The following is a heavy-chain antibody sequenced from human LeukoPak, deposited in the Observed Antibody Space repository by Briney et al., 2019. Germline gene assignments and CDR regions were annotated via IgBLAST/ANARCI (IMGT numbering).Heavy chain of an antibody. V-gene: IGHV3-23*01. J-gene: IGHJ4*02. Sequence: PGGSLRLSCAASGFTFSSSAMTWVRQAPGKGLEWVSAISDSGRSTIYTDSVKDRFTISRDNSKNTLYLQMNSLRAEDTAVYYCATGGSYAPLDYWGQGTLVTVSS. CDR1: GFTFSSSA. CDR3: ATGGSYAPLDY. CDR2: ISDSGRST. D-gene: IGHD1-26*01.